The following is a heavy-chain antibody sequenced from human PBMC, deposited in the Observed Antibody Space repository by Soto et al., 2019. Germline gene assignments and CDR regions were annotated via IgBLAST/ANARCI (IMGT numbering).Heavy chain of an antibody. CDR2: ISYDGSNK. V-gene: IGHV3-30*18. CDR1: GFTFSSYG. J-gene: IGHJ6*03. D-gene: IGHD6-19*01. Sequence: QVQLVESGGGVVQPGRSLRLSCAASGFTFSSYGMHWVRQAPGKGLEWVAVISYDGSNKYYADSVKGRFTISRDNSKNTLYLQMNSLRAEDTAVYYCAKGRQQWLVLCYYYYMDVWGKGTTVTVSS. CDR3: AKGRQQWLVLCYYYYMDV.